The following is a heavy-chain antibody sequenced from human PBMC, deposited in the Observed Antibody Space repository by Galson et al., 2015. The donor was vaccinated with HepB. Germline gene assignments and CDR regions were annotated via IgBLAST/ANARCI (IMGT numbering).Heavy chain of an antibody. CDR2: ISPDGPIQ. D-gene: IGHD1-26*01. CDR1: GFTFSNYG. J-gene: IGHJ6*02. Sequence: SVRLSCAASGFTFSNYGMHWVRQAPGHGLEWMGVISPDGPIQNYAESVKGRFTISREHSKNTVFLHLNSLRVEDTAVFYCAKEQRYSESYFDAFYHNGMDAWGQGTTVTVSS. V-gene: IGHV3-30*18. CDR3: AKEQRYSESYFDAFYHNGMDA.